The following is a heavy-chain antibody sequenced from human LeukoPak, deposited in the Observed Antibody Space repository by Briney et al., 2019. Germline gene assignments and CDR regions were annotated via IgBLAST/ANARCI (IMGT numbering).Heavy chain of an antibody. CDR2: INAGNGNT. V-gene: IGHV1-3*01. CDR3: ARDRYYYDRSGYGYFDY. Sequence: ASVKVSCKASGYTFTSYAMHWVRQAPGQRLEWMGWINAGNGNTKYSQKFQGRVTITRDTSASTAYMELSSLRSEDTAVYYCARDRYYYDRSGYGYFDYWGQGTLVTVSS. D-gene: IGHD3-22*01. J-gene: IGHJ4*02. CDR1: GYTFTSYA.